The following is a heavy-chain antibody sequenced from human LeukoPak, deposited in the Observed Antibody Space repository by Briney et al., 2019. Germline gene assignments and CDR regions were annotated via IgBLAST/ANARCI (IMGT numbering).Heavy chain of an antibody. CDR3: AKAPVTSCRGAYCYPFDS. V-gene: IGHV3-21*04. D-gene: IGHD2-21*01. Sequence: GGSLRLSCAASGFTFSSYSMNWVRQAPGKGLEWVSSISSSSSYIYYADSVRGRFTISRDNSKNTLYLQMNSLRAEDAAVYFCAKAPVTSCRGAYCYPFDSWGQGTLVTVSS. J-gene: IGHJ4*02. CDR1: GFTFSSYS. CDR2: ISSSSSYI.